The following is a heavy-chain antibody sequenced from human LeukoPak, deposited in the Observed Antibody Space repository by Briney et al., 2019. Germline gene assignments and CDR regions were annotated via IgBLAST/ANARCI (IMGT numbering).Heavy chain of an antibody. Sequence: ASVKVSCKASSYTFTNYAFTWVRQAPGQGLEWMGIINPSGGSTSYAQKFQGRVTMTRDMSTSTVYMELSSLRSEDTAVYYCAKDQGYYGYCISYWGQGTLVTVSS. CDR1: SYTFTNYA. CDR3: AKDQGYYGYCISY. J-gene: IGHJ4*02. D-gene: IGHD3-10*01. V-gene: IGHV1-46*01. CDR2: INPSGGST.